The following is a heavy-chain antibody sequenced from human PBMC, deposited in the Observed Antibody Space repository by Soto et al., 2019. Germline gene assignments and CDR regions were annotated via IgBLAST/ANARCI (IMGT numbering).Heavy chain of an antibody. Sequence: GASVKVSCKASGGTFSSYSISWVRQAPGQGLEWMGGIIPIFGTANYAQKFQGRVTITADESTSTAYMELSSLRSEDTAVYYCARDLAETTVTPLSMDVWGQGTTVTVSS. V-gene: IGHV1-69*13. D-gene: IGHD4-17*01. CDR3: ARDLAETTVTPLSMDV. CDR2: IIPIFGTA. CDR1: GGTFSSYS. J-gene: IGHJ6*02.